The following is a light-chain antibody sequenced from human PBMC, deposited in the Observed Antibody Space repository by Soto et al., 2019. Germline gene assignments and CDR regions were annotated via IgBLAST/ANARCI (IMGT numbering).Light chain of an antibody. CDR2: AGS. J-gene: IGLJ1*01. V-gene: IGLV2-23*01. Sequence: QSALTQPASVSGSPGQSITISCTGTSSDVGNYNLVSWYQQHPGKAPKVMIYAGSNRPSGVSHRFSGFKSGNTASLTISGLQAEDEADYHSCSYAGSNTYVFGTGTKVTVL. CDR1: SSDVGNYNL. CDR3: CSYAGSNTYV.